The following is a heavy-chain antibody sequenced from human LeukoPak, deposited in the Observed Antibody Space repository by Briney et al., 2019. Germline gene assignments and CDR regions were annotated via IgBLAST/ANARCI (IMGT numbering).Heavy chain of an antibody. D-gene: IGHD6-19*01. J-gene: IGHJ4*02. Sequence: ASVKVSCKASGYTFTSYGISWVRQAPGQGLEWMGWISGYNDNRNYAQKFQGRVTMTTDTSTSTAYMELRSLRSDDTAVYYCASSRGAVAVRPLDYWGQGNLVTVSS. CDR2: ISGYNDNR. CDR3: ASSRGAVAVRPLDY. CDR1: GYTFTSYG. V-gene: IGHV1-18*01.